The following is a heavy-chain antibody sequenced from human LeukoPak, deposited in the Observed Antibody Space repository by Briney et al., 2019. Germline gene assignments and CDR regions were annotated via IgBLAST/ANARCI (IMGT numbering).Heavy chain of an antibody. CDR1: GFTFSSYN. CDR2: IYYSGST. Sequence: GSLRLSCEVSGFTFSSYNINWVRQAPGKGLEWIGTIYYSGSTYYNPSLKSRVTISVDTSKNQFSLKLSSVTAADTAVYYCASAKFYDFWSGHGWFDPWGQGTLVTVSS. J-gene: IGHJ5*02. D-gene: IGHD3-3*01. V-gene: IGHV4-39*07. CDR3: ASAKFYDFWSGHGWFDP.